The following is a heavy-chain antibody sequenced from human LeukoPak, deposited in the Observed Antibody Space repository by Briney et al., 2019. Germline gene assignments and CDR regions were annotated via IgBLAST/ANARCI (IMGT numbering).Heavy chain of an antibody. D-gene: IGHD4-23*01. CDR2: INAGNGNT. CDR3: ARDSTDYGGTHYYHYGMDV. Sequence: GASVKVSCKASGYTFTSYAIHWVRQAPGQRLEWMGWINAGNGNTKYSQKFQGRVTITRDTSASTAYMELSSLRSEDMAVYYCARDSTDYGGTHYYHYGMDVWGQGTTVTVSS. V-gene: IGHV1-3*01. J-gene: IGHJ6*02. CDR1: GYTFTSYA.